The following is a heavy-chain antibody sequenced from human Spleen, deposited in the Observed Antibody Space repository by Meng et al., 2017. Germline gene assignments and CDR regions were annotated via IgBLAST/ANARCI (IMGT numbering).Heavy chain of an antibody. J-gene: IGHJ4*02. CDR3: ARSLDTSGHAYFDY. Sequence: QVQLVQSGAEVTKPGASVRVSCTASGYTFTSYYIYWVRQAPGQGLEWMGIIDSGGGYTSYAQKFRGRVTMTRDTSTNTVYMELSSLRFEDTAVFYCARSLDTSGHAYFDYWGQGTLVTVSS. V-gene: IGHV1-46*01. D-gene: IGHD3-22*01. CDR2: IDSGGGYT. CDR1: GYTFTSYY.